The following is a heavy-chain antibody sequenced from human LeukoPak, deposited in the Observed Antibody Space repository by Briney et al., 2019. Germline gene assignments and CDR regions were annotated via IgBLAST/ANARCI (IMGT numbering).Heavy chain of an antibody. V-gene: IGHV3-9*01. CDR2: ISWNSGSI. J-gene: IGHJ4*02. CDR1: GFTFDDYA. Sequence: GGSLRLSCAASGFTFDDYAMHWVRQAPGKGLEWVSGISWNSGSIGYADSVKGRFTISRDNAKNSLYLQMNSLRAEDTALYYCAKDMSTGYSSGWYLDYWGQGTLVTVSS. D-gene: IGHD6-19*01. CDR3: AKDMSTGYSSGWYLDY.